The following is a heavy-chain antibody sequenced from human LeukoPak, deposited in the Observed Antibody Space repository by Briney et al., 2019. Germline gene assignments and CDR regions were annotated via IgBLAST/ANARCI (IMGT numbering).Heavy chain of an antibody. V-gene: IGHV1-8*02. CDR1: GYTFISHG. CDR2: MNPNSGNT. CDR3: ARGPNPTYYDFWSGYYTGWYYYYGMDV. J-gene: IGHJ6*02. Sequence: GASVKVSCKASGYTFISHGISWVRQATGQGLEWMGWMNPNSGNTGYAQKFQGRVTMTRNTSMSTAYMELSSLRSEDTAVYYCARGPNPTYYDFWSGYYTGWYYYYGMDVWGQGTTVTVSS. D-gene: IGHD3-3*01.